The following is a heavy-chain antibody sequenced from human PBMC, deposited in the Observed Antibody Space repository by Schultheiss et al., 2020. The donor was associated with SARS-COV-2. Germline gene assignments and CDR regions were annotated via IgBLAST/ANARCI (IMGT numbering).Heavy chain of an antibody. Sequence: GESLKISCKASGYTFTSYAMHWVRQAPGQRLEWMGWINAGNGNTKYSQKFQGRVTMTRDTSISTAYMELSRLRSDDTAMYYCAREGSGFDCSSDSCYFNWFDPWGQGTLVTVSS. CDR3: AREGSGFDCSSDSCYFNWFDP. J-gene: IGHJ5*02. CDR2: INAGNGNT. D-gene: IGHD2-2*01. CDR1: GYTFTSYA. V-gene: IGHV1-3*01.